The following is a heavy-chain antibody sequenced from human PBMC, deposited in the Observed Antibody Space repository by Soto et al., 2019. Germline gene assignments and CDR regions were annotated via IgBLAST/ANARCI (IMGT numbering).Heavy chain of an antibody. CDR1: GFTFSSYG. D-gene: IGHD3-3*01. J-gene: IGHJ4*02. CDR2: IGYDGSNK. V-gene: IGHV3-33*01. Sequence: QVQLVESGGGVVQPGRSLRLSCAASGFTFSSYGMHWVRQAPGKGLEWVAVIGYDGSNKYYADSVKGRFTISRDNSKNTLYLQMNSLRAEDTAVYYCAREGGYDFWSAYDFDYWGQGTLVTVSS. CDR3: AREGGYDFWSAYDFDY.